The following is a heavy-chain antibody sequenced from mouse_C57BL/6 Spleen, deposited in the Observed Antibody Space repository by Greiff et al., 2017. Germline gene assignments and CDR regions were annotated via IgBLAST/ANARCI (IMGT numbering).Heavy chain of an antibody. CDR1: GYTFTSYW. J-gene: IGHJ4*01. D-gene: IGHD1-3*01. V-gene: IGHV1-52*01. CDR2: IDPSDSET. CDR3: ARQGGSGYYAMDY. Sequence: VQLQQPGAELVRPGSSVKLSCKASGYTFTSYWMHWVKQRPIQGLEWIGNIDPSDSETHYNQKFKDKATLTVDKSSSTAYMQLSSLTSEDSAVYYYARQGGSGYYAMDYWGQGTSVTVSS.